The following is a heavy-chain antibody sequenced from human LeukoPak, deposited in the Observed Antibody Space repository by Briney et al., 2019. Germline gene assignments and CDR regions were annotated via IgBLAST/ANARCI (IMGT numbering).Heavy chain of an antibody. CDR3: ARDLIRTLGASRPNDY. Sequence: PGGSLRLSCAASGFTVSSNYMSWVRQAPGKGLEWVSVIYSGGSTYYADSVKGRFTISRDNSKNTLYLQMNSLRAEDTAVYYCARDLIRTLGASRPNDYWGQGTLVTVSS. CDR1: GFTVSSNY. D-gene: IGHD2/OR15-2a*01. V-gene: IGHV3-66*01. J-gene: IGHJ4*02. CDR2: IYSGGST.